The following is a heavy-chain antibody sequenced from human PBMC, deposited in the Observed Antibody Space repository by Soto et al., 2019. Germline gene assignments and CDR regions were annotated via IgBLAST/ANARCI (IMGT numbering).Heavy chain of an antibody. CDR1: GFTFSSYA. D-gene: IGHD4-17*01. V-gene: IGHV3-30-3*01. Sequence: GGSLRLSCAASGFTFSSYAMHWVRQAPGKGLEWVAVISYDGSNKYYADSVKGRFTISRDNSKNTLYLQMNSLRAEDTAVYYCARGDSDYGGWYVYYYGMDVWGQGTTVTVSS. J-gene: IGHJ6*02. CDR2: ISYDGSNK. CDR3: ARGDSDYGGWYVYYYGMDV.